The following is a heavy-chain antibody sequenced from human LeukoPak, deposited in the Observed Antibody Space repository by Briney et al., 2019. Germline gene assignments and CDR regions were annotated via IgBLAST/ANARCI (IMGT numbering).Heavy chain of an antibody. CDR3: ARGRGYYDNSGKKNFDY. V-gene: IGHV1-2*02. D-gene: IGHD3-22*01. J-gene: IGHJ4*02. CDR2: INPNSGGT. Sequence: GSVKVSCKASGYTFNAYYMHWVRQAPGQGLEWMGWINPNSGGTTYVQKFQGRVTMTRDTSTNTVYMELSRLRSDDTAVYYCARGRGYYDNSGKKNFDYWGQGTLVTVSS. CDR1: GYTFNAYY.